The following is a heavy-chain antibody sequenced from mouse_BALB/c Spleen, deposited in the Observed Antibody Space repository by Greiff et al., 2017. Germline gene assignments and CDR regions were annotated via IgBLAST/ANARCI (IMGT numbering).Heavy chain of an antibody. CDR3: ARVGYNYYGSSSYYYAMDY. CDR1: GFSLTSYG. D-gene: IGHD1-1*01. J-gene: IGHJ4*01. CDR2: IWAGGST. V-gene: IGHV2-9*02. Sequence: QVQLQQSGPGLVAPSQSLSITCTVSGFSLTSYGVHWVRQPPGKGLEWLGVIWAGGSTNYNSALMSRLSISKDNSKSQVFLKMNSLQTDDTAMYYCARVGYNYYGSSSYYYAMDYWGQGTSVTVSS.